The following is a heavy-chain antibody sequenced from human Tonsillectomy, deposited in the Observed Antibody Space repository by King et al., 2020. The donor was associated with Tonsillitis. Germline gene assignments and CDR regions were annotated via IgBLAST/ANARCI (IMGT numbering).Heavy chain of an antibody. CDR1: GGSFNVYY. CDR3: ARLTWGRSYTGFDS. J-gene: IGHJ5*01. CDR2: IHYSGST. Sequence: QLQESGPGLVKPSEPLSLTCNVSGGSFNVYYWSWTRQSPVKGLEWIGNIHYSGSTTYNPSLNSRVTISLDMSKNQFFLSLSSVTPANTAVYYCARLTWGRSYTGFDSWGHGTLVTVSS. V-gene: IGHV4-59*08. D-gene: IGHD1-26*01.